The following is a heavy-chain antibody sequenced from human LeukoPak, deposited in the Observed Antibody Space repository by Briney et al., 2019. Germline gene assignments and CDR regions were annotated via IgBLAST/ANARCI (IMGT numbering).Heavy chain of an antibody. CDR2: IIPIFGTA. CDR3: ASAYVNSGYSYGRYYYYYGMDV. D-gene: IGHD5-18*01. CDR1: GGTFSSYA. V-gene: IGHV1-69*13. Sequence: ASVKVSCKASGGTFSSYAISWVRQAPGQGLEWMGGIIPIFGTANYAQKFQGRVTITADESTSTAYMELSSLSSEDTAVYYCASAYVNSGYSYGRYYYYYGMDVWGQGTTVTVSS. J-gene: IGHJ6*02.